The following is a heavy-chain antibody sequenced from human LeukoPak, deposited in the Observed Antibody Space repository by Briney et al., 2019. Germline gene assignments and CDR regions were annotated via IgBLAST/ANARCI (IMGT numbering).Heavy chain of an antibody. J-gene: IGHJ4*02. CDR3: ARDWGTTGTTGWLFDH. CDR1: GFAFSRHG. Sequence: GGSLRLSCAAPGFAFSRHGMHSVRQAPGKGLEWGTIIWVDGSNKYYADSVKGRFTISRDNSMNTLYLQMNSLRAEDTAIYYCARDWGTTGTTGWLFDHWGQGIMVTVSS. D-gene: IGHD1-1*01. V-gene: IGHV3-33*01. CDR2: IWVDGSNK.